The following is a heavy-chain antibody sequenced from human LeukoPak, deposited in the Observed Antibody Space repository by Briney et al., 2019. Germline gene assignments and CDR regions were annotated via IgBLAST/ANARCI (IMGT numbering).Heavy chain of an antibody. Sequence: PSETLSLTCSVSGDSISSRTYYWTWIRQHPEKGLEWIGYIWNSGSTNYNPSLKSRVTISVDTSKNQFSLKLTSMTAADTAVYYCARVGWGNAAAHPNWLDPWGQGILVTVSS. D-gene: IGHD6-6*01. CDR1: GDSISSRTYY. J-gene: IGHJ5*02. CDR2: IWNSGST. CDR3: ARVGWGNAAAHPNWLDP. V-gene: IGHV4-31*03.